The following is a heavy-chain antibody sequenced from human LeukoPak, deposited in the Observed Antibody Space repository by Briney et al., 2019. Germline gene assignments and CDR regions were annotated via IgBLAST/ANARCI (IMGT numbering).Heavy chain of an antibody. Sequence: SESLSLTCTVSGGSISSGDYYWSWIRQPPRKGLEWIGYIYYSGSTYYNPSLKSRVTISVDTSKNQFSLKLSSVTAADTAVYYCARVDWPHYYYYGMDVWGQGTTVTVSS. V-gene: IGHV4-30-4*01. CDR2: IYYSGST. CDR1: GGSISSGDYY. J-gene: IGHJ6*02. CDR3: ARVDWPHYYYYGMDV. D-gene: IGHD3/OR15-3a*01.